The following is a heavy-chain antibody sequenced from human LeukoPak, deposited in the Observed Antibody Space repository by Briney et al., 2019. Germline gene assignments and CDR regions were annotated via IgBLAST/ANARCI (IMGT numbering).Heavy chain of an antibody. D-gene: IGHD5-24*01. CDR1: GYSISSGYY. CDR2: IYHSGST. CDR3: ARYGDGYNYVADYYYYGMDV. Sequence: SETLSLTCTVSGYSISSGYYWGWIRQPPGKGLEWIGSIYHSGSTYYDPSLKSRVTISVDTSKNQFSLKLSSVTAADTAVYYCARYGDGYNYVADYYYYGMDVWGQGTTVTVSS. V-gene: IGHV4-38-2*02. J-gene: IGHJ6*02.